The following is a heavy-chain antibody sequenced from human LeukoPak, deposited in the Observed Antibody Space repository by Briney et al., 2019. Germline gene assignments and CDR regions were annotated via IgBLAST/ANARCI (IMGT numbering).Heavy chain of an antibody. D-gene: IGHD3-10*01. Sequence: GGSLRLSCAVSGFTFSSYAMHWVRQAPGKGLQYVSAISSNGGSTFYANSVKGRFTISRDNSKNTLYLQMGSLRAEDMAVYYCARVVPMNDAFDICGQGTMVTVSS. CDR1: GFTFSSYA. J-gene: IGHJ3*02. CDR2: ISSNGGST. V-gene: IGHV3-64*01. CDR3: ARVVPMNDAFDI.